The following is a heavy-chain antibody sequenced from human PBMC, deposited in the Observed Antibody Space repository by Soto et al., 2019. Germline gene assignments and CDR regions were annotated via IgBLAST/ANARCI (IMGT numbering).Heavy chain of an antibody. V-gene: IGHV1-69*13. J-gene: IGHJ4*02. CDR1: GGTFSSYA. Sequence: SVKVSCKASGGTFSSYAISWVRQAPGQGLEWMGGIIPIFGTANYAQKFQGRVTITADESTSTAYMELSSLRSEDTAVYYCARPRLTTLWATGHTFDYWGQGTLVTVSS. CDR2: IIPIFGTA. D-gene: IGHD1-1*01. CDR3: ARPRLTTLWATGHTFDY.